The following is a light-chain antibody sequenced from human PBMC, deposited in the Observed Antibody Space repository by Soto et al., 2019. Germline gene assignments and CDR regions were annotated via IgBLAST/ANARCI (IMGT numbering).Light chain of an antibody. V-gene: IGKV1-39*01. CDR3: QQSYSTLWT. CDR2: AAS. Sequence: DIQMTQSPSSLSASVGDRVTITCRASQSISSYLNWYQQKPGKAPKLLIYAASSLQSGVPSRFSGSGSGTDFTLTISSLQPEDFATYYCQQSYSTLWTFGQATKV. CDR1: QSISSY. J-gene: IGKJ1*01.